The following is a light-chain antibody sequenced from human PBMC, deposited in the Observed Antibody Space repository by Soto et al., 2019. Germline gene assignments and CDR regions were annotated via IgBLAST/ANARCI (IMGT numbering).Light chain of an antibody. Sequence: QSALTQPASVSGSPGQSITISCTGTSSDVGAYTYVSWYQQHPGKAPKLMIFEVSDRPSGVSNRFSGSKSGNTASLTISGLQAEDEAEYYCSSYTTSNTLVFGGGTQLTVL. CDR3: SSYTTSNTLV. V-gene: IGLV2-14*01. J-gene: IGLJ2*01. CDR2: EVS. CDR1: SSDVGAYTY.